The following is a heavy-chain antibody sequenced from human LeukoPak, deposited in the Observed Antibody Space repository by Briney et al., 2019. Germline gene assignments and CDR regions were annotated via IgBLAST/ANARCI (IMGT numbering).Heavy chain of an antibody. CDR1: GFTFSSYW. CDR2: INGDGRNI. V-gene: IGHV3-74*01. Sequence: GGSLRLSCVASGFTFSSYWMHWVRQDPRKGLVWVSRINGDGRNINYADSVRGRFTISRDNAKNTLYLQMNTLRVEDTAVYYCAKDRAVGYSSSWYRFDYWGQGTLVTVSS. J-gene: IGHJ4*02. CDR3: AKDRAVGYSSSWYRFDY. D-gene: IGHD6-13*01.